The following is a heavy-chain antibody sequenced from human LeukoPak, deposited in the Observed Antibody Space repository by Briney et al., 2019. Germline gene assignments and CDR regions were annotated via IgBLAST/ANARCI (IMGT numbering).Heavy chain of an antibody. J-gene: IGHJ4*02. CDR1: GFTFSDYY. V-gene: IGHV4-34*01. CDR2: INHSGST. CDR3: ARGYYYDSSGYYGLALDY. Sequence: PGGSLRLSCAASGFTFSDYYMSWIRQPPGKGLEWIGEINHSGSTNYNPSLKSRVTISVDTSKNQFSLKLSSVTAADTAVYYCARGYYYDSSGYYGLALDYWGQGTLVTVSS. D-gene: IGHD3-22*01.